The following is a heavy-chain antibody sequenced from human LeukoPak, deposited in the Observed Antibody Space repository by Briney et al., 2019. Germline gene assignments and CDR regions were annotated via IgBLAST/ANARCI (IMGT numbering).Heavy chain of an antibody. V-gene: IGHV3-7*01. D-gene: IGHD3-3*01. Sequence: GGSLRLSCAASGFTFSSYRMSWVRQAPGKGLEWVANIKQDGSEKYYVDSVKGRFTISRDNAKNSLYLQMNSLRAEDTAVYYCARDPRDAYDFWSGYYKDYYYYYMDVWGKGTTVTASS. J-gene: IGHJ6*03. CDR1: GFTFSSYR. CDR3: ARDPRDAYDFWSGYYKDYYYYYMDV. CDR2: IKQDGSEK.